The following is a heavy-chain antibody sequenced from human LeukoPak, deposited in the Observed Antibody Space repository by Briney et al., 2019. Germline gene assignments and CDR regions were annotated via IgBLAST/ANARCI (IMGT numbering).Heavy chain of an antibody. J-gene: IGHJ4*02. Sequence: SETLSLTCAVSGGAFSNYFWTWVRQPPGKGLEWIAEINDSGSTNSNSSLRSRVAISLDTSKNQFSLRLISVTAADTAVYYCARGQYCSTTTCYSARRYFDFWGQGTLVIVSS. CDR1: GGAFSNYF. D-gene: IGHD2-2*01. CDR3: ARGQYCSTTTCYSARRYFDF. V-gene: IGHV4-34*01. CDR2: INDSGST.